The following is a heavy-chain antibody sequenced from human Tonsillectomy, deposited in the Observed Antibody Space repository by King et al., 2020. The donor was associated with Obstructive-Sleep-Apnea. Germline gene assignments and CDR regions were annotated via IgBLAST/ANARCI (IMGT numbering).Heavy chain of an antibody. CDR3: ARDRGGTYYYGMDV. D-gene: IGHD3-10*01. CDR2: ISWNSGSI. Sequence: VQLVESGGGLVQPGRSLRLSCAGSGFIFDDYAMHWVRQAPGKGLEWVSSISWNSGSIGYADSVKGRFTISRDNAKNSLYLQMNSLRPEDTALYYCARDRGGTYYYGMDVWGQGTTVTVSS. V-gene: IGHV3-9*01. J-gene: IGHJ6*02. CDR1: GFIFDDYA.